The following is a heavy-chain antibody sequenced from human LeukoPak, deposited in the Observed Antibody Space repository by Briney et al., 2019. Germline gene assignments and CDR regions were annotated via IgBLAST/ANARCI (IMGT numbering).Heavy chain of an antibody. CDR3: AREIAVAGRAFDI. V-gene: IGHV4-4*07. Sequence: SETLSLTCTVAGGSISSYYWSWIRQPAGKGLEWIGRIYTSESTNYNPSLRSRVTMSVDTSKNQFSLKLSSVTAADTAVYYCAREIAVAGRAFDIWSQGTMVTVSS. J-gene: IGHJ3*02. CDR1: GGSISSYY. CDR2: IYTSEST. D-gene: IGHD6-19*01.